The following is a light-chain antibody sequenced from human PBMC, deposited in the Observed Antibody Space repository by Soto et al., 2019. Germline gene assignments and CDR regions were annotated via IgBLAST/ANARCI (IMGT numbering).Light chain of an antibody. V-gene: IGKV1-5*03. CDR3: QQYNSSPWT. CDR2: QAS. CDR1: QTIYSW. J-gene: IGKJ1*01. Sequence: DIQVTQNPSALSGSGGDRSTISSRASQTIYSWLAWYQQRPGDAPKLLIYQASSLQSGVPSRFSGSGSGTEFTLTISSLQPADLATYSCQQYNSSPWTFGQGTKVDIK.